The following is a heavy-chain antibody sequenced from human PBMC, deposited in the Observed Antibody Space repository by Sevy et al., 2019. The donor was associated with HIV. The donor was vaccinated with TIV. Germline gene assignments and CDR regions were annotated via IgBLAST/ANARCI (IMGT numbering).Heavy chain of an antibody. V-gene: IGHV3-49*03. D-gene: IGHD3-22*01. CDR3: TRERVDTYYYDSSGYFDAFDI. CDR2: IRSKAYGGTT. CDR1: GFTFGDYA. J-gene: IGHJ3*02. Sequence: GGSLRLSCTASGFTFGDYAMSWFRQAPRKGLEWVGFIRSKAYGGTTEYAASVKGRFTISRDDSKSIAYLQMNSLKTEDTAVYYCTRERVDTYYYDSSGYFDAFDIWGQGTMVTVSS.